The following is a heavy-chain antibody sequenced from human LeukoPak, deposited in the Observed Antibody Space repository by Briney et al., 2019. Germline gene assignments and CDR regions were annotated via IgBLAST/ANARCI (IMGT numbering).Heavy chain of an antibody. CDR1: GFTFDDYA. V-gene: IGHV3-9*01. D-gene: IGHD6-13*01. CDR3: ARGGGYSSSLIDY. Sequence: PGGSLRLSCAASGFTFDDYAMHWVRQAPGKGLEWVSGISWNSGSIGYADSVKGRFTISRDNAKNSLYLQMDSLRAEDTAVYYCARGGGYSSSLIDYWGQGTLVTVSS. J-gene: IGHJ4*02. CDR2: ISWNSGSI.